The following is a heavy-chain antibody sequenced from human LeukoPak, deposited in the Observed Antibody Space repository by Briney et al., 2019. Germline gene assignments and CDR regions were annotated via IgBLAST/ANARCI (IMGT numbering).Heavy chain of an antibody. CDR2: IKQDGSEK. J-gene: IGHJ5*02. V-gene: IGHV3-7*05. Sequence: GGSLRLSCAGSGFTFSSYWMSWVRQAPGRGLEWVASIKQDGSEKYCVDSVKGRFTISRDNSKNTLYLQMNGLRAEDTAVYYCAKDLGQQLSGWFDPWGQGTLVTVSS. CDR1: GFTFSSYW. CDR3: AKDLGQQLSGWFDP. D-gene: IGHD6-13*01.